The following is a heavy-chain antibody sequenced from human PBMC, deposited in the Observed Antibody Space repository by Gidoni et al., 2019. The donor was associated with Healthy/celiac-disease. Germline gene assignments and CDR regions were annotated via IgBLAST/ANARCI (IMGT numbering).Heavy chain of an antibody. CDR3: ARDNTIFGGPSEVGY. CDR1: GFTASSNY. V-gene: IGHV3-66*01. Sequence: EVQLVESGGGLVQPGGSLRLSCAASGFTASSNYMSWVRQAPGKGLEWVSVIYSGGSTYYAESVKGRFTISRDNSKNTLYLQMNSLRAEDTAVYYCARDNTIFGGPSEVGYWGQGTLVTVSS. CDR2: IYSGGST. J-gene: IGHJ4*02. D-gene: IGHD3-3*01.